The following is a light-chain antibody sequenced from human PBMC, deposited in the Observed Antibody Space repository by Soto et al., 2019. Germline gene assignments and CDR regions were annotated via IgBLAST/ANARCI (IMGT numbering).Light chain of an antibody. CDR2: EDK. V-gene: IGLV3-1*01. Sequence: SYELTQPPSVSVSPGQTATITCSGAKLWDKDVHWYQQRPGQSPLAVIYEDKKRPAGITDRFSGSNSGNTATLTISGTHAMDEADYYCQAWDSRSGVFGGGTKLTVL. CDR1: KLWDKD. J-gene: IGLJ3*02. CDR3: QAWDSRSGV.